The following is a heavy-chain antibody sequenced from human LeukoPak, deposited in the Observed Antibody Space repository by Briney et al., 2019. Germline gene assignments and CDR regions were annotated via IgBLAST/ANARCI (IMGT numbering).Heavy chain of an antibody. CDR1: GFTFSSYA. D-gene: IGHD3-3*01. CDR3: ARDNPFGDYDFWSGTAEPGYYFDY. J-gene: IGHJ4*02. V-gene: IGHV3-30-3*01. CDR2: IAYDGSNK. Sequence: GRSLRLSCAASGFTFSSYAMHWVRQAPGKGLEWVAVIAYDGSNKYYADSVKGRFTISRDNSKNTLYLQMNSLRAEDTAVYYCARDNPFGDYDFWSGTAEPGYYFDYWGQGTLVTVSS.